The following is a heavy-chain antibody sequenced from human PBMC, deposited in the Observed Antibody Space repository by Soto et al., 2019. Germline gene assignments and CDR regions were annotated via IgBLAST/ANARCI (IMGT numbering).Heavy chain of an antibody. J-gene: IGHJ6*02. CDR1: GYTFTSYD. CDR2: MNPNSGNT. CDR3: ARDRSGWVNNYYYYGMDV. V-gene: IGHV1-8*01. Sequence: ASVKVSCKASGYTFTSYDINWVRQATGQGLEWMGWMNPNSGNTGYAQKFQGRVTMTRNTSISTAYMELSSLRSEDTAVYYCARDRSGWVNNYYYYGMDVWGQGTTVTVSS. D-gene: IGHD1-26*01.